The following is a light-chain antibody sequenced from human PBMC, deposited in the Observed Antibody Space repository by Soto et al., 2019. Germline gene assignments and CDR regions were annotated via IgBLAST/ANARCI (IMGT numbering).Light chain of an antibody. CDR3: QQSYSTPFT. Sequence: DIQMTQSPSSLSASLGDRVTITCRASQSIRSYLNWYQQKPGKAPKLLIYAAPSLQSGVPSRFSGSGSGTDFTLTISSLQPEDFETYYCQQSYSTPFTFGPGTKVDIK. CDR2: AAP. V-gene: IGKV1-39*01. CDR1: QSIRSY. J-gene: IGKJ3*01.